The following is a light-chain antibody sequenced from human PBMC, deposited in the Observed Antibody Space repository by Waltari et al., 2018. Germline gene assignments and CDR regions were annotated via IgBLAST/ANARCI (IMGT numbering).Light chain of an antibody. CDR1: QSVTSW. CDR2: KAS. V-gene: IGKV1-5*03. Sequence: DIQMTQSPSTLSASVGDRVTISCRASQSVTSWLAWYQQKPGKAPELLFYKASSLERGVPSRFSGSGSGTEFTLTISSLQPDDFGTYYCQQYVSYWTFGQGTKVEIK. J-gene: IGKJ1*01. CDR3: QQYVSYWT.